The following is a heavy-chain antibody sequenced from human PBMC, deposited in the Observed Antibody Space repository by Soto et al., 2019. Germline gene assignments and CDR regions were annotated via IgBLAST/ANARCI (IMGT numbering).Heavy chain of an antibody. CDR3: ARALITGVLDY. V-gene: IGHV3-23*01. CDR2: ISGSGGST. D-gene: IGHD3-10*01. J-gene: IGHJ4*02. CDR1: GFTFSSYA. Sequence: GGSLRLSCAASGFTFSSYAMSWVRQAPGKGLEWVSAISGSGGSTYYADSVKGRFTISRENAKNSLYLQMNSLRAGDTAVYYCARALITGVLDYWGQGTLVTVSS.